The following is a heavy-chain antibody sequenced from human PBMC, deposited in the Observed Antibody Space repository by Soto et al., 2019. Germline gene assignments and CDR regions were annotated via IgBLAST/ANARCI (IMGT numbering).Heavy chain of an antibody. CDR1: GFTFSNYA. J-gene: IGHJ6*02. V-gene: IGHV3-23*01. Sequence: GGSLRLSCEASGFTFSNYAMSWVRQAPGKGLEWVSGISGSGGSIYDADSVKGRFTISRDNSKNKLYLQMNSLRVEDTAVYYCAKVGVRGVPSCSNMDVWGQGTRVTVSS. D-gene: IGHD3-10*01. CDR2: ISGSGGSI. CDR3: AKVGVRGVPSCSNMDV.